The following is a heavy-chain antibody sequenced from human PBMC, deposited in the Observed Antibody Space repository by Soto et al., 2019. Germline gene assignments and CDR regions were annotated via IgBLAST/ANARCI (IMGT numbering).Heavy chain of an antibody. CDR1: GFTFSSYA. CDR3: AKDVHYDIVTGIEYFDH. V-gene: IGHV3-23*01. D-gene: IGHD3-9*01. J-gene: IGHJ1*01. Sequence: EVQLLESGGGLVQPGGSLKISCAVSGFTFSSYAMSWVRQAPGKGLEWVSGISGTGRVTNYAESVKGRFTISRDNPKNTLYLDMKSLRVEDTAVYYCAKDVHYDIVTGIEYFDHWGQGTLVTVSS. CDR2: ISGTGRVT.